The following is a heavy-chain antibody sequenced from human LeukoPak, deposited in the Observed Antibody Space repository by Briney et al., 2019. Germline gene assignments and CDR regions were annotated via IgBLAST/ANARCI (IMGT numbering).Heavy chain of an antibody. J-gene: IGHJ4*02. Sequence: PGGSLRLSCAASGFTFSDYYMSWIRQAPGKGLEWVSYISSSGSTIYYADSVKGRFTISRDNAKNSLDLQMNSLRAEDTAVYYCASGGRYYYDSSGYYQSTPGCFDYWGQGTLVTVSS. D-gene: IGHD3-22*01. V-gene: IGHV3-11*01. CDR1: GFTFSDYY. CDR2: ISSSGSTI. CDR3: ASGGRYYYDSSGYYQSTPGCFDY.